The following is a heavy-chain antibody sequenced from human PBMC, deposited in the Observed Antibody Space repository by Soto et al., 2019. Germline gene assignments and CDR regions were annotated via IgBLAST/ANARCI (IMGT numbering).Heavy chain of an antibody. CDR2: INTNTGNP. D-gene: IGHD6-13*01. J-gene: IGHJ6*02. V-gene: IGHV7-4-1*01. CDR1: GYTFTSYA. CDR3: ARFYGSSWYFGYYGMDV. Sequence: QVQLVQSGSELKKPGASVKVSCKAPGYTFTSYAMNWVRQAPGQGLEWMGWINTNTGNPTYAQGFTGRFVFSLDTSVSTAYLQICSLKAEDTAVYYCARFYGSSWYFGYYGMDVWGQGTTVTVSS.